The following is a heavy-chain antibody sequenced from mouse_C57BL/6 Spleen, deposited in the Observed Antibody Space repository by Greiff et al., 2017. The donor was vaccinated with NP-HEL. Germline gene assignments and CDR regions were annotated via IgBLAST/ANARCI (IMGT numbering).Heavy chain of an antibody. CDR3: TRERIITTADYYAMDY. V-gene: IGHV5-9-1*02. CDR1: GFTFSSYA. Sequence: EVKVEESGEGLVKPGGSLKLSCAASGFTFSSYAMSWVRQTPEKRLEWVAYISSGGDYIYYADTVKGRFTISRDNARNTLYLQMSSLKSEDTAMYYCTRERIITTADYYAMDYWGQGTSVTVSS. CDR2: ISSGGDYI. J-gene: IGHJ4*01. D-gene: IGHD1-1*01.